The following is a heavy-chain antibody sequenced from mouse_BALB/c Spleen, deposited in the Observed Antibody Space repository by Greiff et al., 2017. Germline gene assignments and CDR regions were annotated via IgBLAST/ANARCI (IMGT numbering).Heavy chain of an antibody. CDR1: GFTFSSYG. J-gene: IGHJ4*01. D-gene: IGHD2-4*01. V-gene: IGHV5-6-3*01. Sequence: DVKLVESGGGLVQPGGSLKLSCAASGFTFSSYGMSWVRQTPDKRLELVATINSNGGSTYYPDSVKGRFTIARDNAKNTLYLQMSSLKSEDTAMYYCARDEGLRRGYYAMDYWGQGTSVTVSS. CDR3: ARDEGLRRGYYAMDY. CDR2: INSNGGST.